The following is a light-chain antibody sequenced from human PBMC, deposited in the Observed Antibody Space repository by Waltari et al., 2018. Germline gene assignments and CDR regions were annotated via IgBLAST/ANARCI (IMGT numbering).Light chain of an antibody. CDR1: SSDVGCYNF. J-gene: IGLJ3*02. V-gene: IGLV2-14*03. CDR2: DVT. Sequence: QSALTQPASVSGSPGQSVTISCTGTSSDVGCYNFVSWYQQHPGRAPKLMIYDVTHRPSGVSTRFAGSRAGATASLTISGLQAADEAEYYCSSYSSTNTVVFGGGTQLTV. CDR3: SSYSSTNTVV.